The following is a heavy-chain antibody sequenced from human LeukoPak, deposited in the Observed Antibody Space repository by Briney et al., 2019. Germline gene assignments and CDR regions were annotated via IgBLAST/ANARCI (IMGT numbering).Heavy chain of an antibody. V-gene: IGHV5-51*01. Sequence: GESLKISCKGSGYRFTSYWIGWVRQMPGKGLEWMGIIYPGDSDTIYSPSFQGQVTISADKSTSTANLQWSSLKASDTAMYYCARREGKAGGEADYWGQGTLVTVSS. J-gene: IGHJ4*02. CDR1: GYRFTSYW. D-gene: IGHD3-10*01. CDR3: ARREGKAGGEADY. CDR2: IYPGDSDT.